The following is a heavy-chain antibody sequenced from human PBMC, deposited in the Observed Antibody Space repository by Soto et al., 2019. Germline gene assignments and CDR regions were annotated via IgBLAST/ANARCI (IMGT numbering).Heavy chain of an antibody. CDR2: ISYDGCNK. J-gene: IGHJ4*02. D-gene: IGHD2-2*01. CDR3: GRCSSPSWNLGSDY. CDR1: GFTFSSYA. V-gene: IGHV3-30-3*01. Sequence: QVQMAESGGGVVQPVRSLRLSCAASGFTFSSYAMNWVRQAPGKGLEWVALISYDGCNKYYADSVKGRLTISRDSSKNPLYLEMISLSDSDTAFYYFGRCSSPSWNLGSDYWVQGTLVTVSS.